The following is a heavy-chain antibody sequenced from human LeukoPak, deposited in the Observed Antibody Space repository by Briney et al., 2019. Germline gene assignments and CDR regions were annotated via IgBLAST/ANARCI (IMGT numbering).Heavy chain of an antibody. CDR1: GFTFDYYG. J-gene: IGHJ4*02. CDR3: ARGLGSFDY. V-gene: IGHV3-20*04. D-gene: IGHD7-27*01. CDR2: IKWNGGST. Sequence: PGGSLRLSCTASGFTFDYYGMSWVRQAPGKGREGVSGIKWNGGSTGYADSMKGRFTISRDNAKNSMYLQMNSLRAEDTALYYCARGLGSFDYWGQGTLVTVSS.